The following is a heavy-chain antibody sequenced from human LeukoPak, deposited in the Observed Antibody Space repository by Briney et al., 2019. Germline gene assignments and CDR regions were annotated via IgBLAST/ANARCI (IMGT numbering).Heavy chain of an antibody. J-gene: IGHJ4*02. Sequence: PSETLSLTCTVSGGSISSSSYYWGGIRQPPGKGLEWIGSIFYSGSTYYNPSLKSRATISVHTPNTQFSLTPSCVTAADTVGYYCASHTRGDSSGYFFYWGQGTLVTVSS. CDR2: IFYSGST. D-gene: IGHD3-22*01. CDR3: ASHTRGDSSGYFFY. CDR1: GGSISSSSYY. V-gene: IGHV4-39*01.